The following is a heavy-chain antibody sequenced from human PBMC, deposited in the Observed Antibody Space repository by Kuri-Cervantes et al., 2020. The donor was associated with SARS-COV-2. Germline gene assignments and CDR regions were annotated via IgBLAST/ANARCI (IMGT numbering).Heavy chain of an antibody. CDR1: GGSISNYY. CDR3: ARLQDGYISIDY. CDR2: IYTSGST. V-gene: IGHV4-4*07. Sequence: ESLKISCAVSGGSISNYYWSWIRQPAGKGLEWIGRIYTSGSTNYNPSLKSRVTMSVDTSKNQFSLKLSSVTAADTAVYYCARLQDGYISIDYWGQGTLVTVSS. D-gene: IGHD5-24*01. J-gene: IGHJ4*02.